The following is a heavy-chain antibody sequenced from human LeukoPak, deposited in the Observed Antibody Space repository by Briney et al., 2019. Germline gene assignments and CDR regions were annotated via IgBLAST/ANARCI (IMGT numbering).Heavy chain of an antibody. CDR3: ARDLRSSSSSGTNYYGMDV. Sequence: SETLSLTCAVFGGSFSGHYWSWIRQHPGKGLEWIGYIYYSGSTYYNPSLKSRVTISVDTSKNQFSLKLSSVTAADTAVYYCARDLRSSSSSGTNYYGMDVWGQGTTVTVSS. CDR2: IYYSGST. J-gene: IGHJ6*02. CDR1: GGSFSGHY. D-gene: IGHD6-6*01. V-gene: IGHV4-31*11.